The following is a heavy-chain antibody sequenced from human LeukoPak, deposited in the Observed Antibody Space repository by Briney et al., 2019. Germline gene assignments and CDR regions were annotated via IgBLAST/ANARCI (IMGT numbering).Heavy chain of an antibody. CDR3: AINHYGSNSDIFDI. CDR1: GFTFSSYG. V-gene: IGHV3-33*01. J-gene: IGHJ3*02. CDR2: IWSDGTNE. D-gene: IGHD3-10*01. Sequence: PGRSLRLSCAASGFTFSSYGMHWVRQAPGKGLEWVAVIWSDGTNEDYVDSVKGRFTISRDNSKNTLYLQMNSLRAEDTAVYYCAINHYGSNSDIFDIWGQGTMVTVSS.